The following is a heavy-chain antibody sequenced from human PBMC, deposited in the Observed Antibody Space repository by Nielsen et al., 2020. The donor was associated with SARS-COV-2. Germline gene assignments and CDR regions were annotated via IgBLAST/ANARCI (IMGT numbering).Heavy chain of an antibody. V-gene: IGHV3-23*01. CDR1: GFTFNIYA. J-gene: IGHJ3*02. CDR2: TSASGAST. CDR3: AKDDVVRGDAFDI. D-gene: IGHD3-10*01. Sequence: GESLKISCAASGFTFNIYAMAWVRRAPGRGLEWVSGTSASGASTYYADSVKGRFSISRDNSRYTLYLQMNSLRVEDTAIYYCAKDDVVRGDAFDIWGQGTMVTVSS.